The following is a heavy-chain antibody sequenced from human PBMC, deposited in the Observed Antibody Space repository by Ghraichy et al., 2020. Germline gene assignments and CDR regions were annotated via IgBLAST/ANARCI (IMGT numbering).Heavy chain of an antibody. CDR2: IYTSGST. J-gene: IGHJ3*02. CDR1: GGSISSYY. CDR3: ARLGGSARRTPNLEFEYFYGDYVGARLSDAFDI. Sequence: SETLSLTCTVSGGSISSYYWSWIRQPPGKGLEWIGYIYTSGSTNYNPSLKSRVTISVDTSKNQFSLKLSSVTAADTAVYYCARLGGSARRTPNLEFEYFYGDYVGARLSDAFDIWGQGTMVTVSS. D-gene: IGHD4-17*01. V-gene: IGHV4-4*09.